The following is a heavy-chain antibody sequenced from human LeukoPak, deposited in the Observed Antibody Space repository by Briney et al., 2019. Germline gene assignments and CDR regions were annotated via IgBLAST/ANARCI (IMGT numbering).Heavy chain of an antibody. Sequence: SETLSLTCAVYGGSFSGYYWSWIRQPPGKGLEWIGEINHSGSTNYNPSLKSRVTISVDTSKNQFSLKLSSVTAADTAVYYCARGRDFDSGLYDYWGQGTLVTVSS. D-gene: IGHD1-26*01. V-gene: IGHV4-34*01. CDR2: INHSGST. J-gene: IGHJ4*02. CDR1: GGSFSGYY. CDR3: ARGRDFDSGLYDY.